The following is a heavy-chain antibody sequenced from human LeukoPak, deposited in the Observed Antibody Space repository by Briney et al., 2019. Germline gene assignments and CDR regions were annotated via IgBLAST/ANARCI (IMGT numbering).Heavy chain of an antibody. D-gene: IGHD2-8*01. CDR3: ARDVSRLMVYSTRFDP. J-gene: IGHJ5*02. V-gene: IGHV1-18*01. CDR2: ISAYNGNT. Sequence: ASVKVSCKASGYTFTSYSISWVRQAPGQGLEWMGWISAYNGNTNYAQKLQGRVTMTTDTSTSTAYMELRSLRSDDTAVYYCARDVSRLMVYSTRFDPWGQGTLVTVSS. CDR1: GYTFTSYS.